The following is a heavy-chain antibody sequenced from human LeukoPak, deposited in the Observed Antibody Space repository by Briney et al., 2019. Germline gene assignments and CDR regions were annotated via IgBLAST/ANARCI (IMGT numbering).Heavy chain of an antibody. CDR2: IIPILGIA. CDR3: ARGVAGLTDY. J-gene: IGHJ4*02. CDR1: GGTFSSYA. V-gene: IGHV1-69*04. D-gene: IGHD6-19*01. Sequence: SVKVSCKASGGTFSSYAISWVRQAPGQGLEWMGRIIPILGIANYAQKFQGRVTITADKSTSTAYMELSSLRSGDAAVYYCARGVAGLTDYWGQGTLVTVSS.